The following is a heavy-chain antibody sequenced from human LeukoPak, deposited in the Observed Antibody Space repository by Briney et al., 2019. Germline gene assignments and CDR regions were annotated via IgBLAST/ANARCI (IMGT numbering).Heavy chain of an antibody. CDR1: GGSITPYY. V-gene: IGHV4-59*08. CDR3: TRQLANYLDY. Sequence: SETLSLTCTVSGGSITPYYWSWIRQPPGNGLEWIGYINYRGSTNYNPSLKGRVTISVDTSKNQFSLQLSSVTAADTALYYCTRQLANYLDYWGQGALVTVSS. CDR2: INYRGST. J-gene: IGHJ4*02.